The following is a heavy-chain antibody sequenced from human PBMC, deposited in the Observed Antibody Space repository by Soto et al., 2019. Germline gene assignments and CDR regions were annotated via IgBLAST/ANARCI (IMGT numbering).Heavy chain of an antibody. CDR1: GGTFSSYA. D-gene: IGHD2-2*01. CDR2: IIPIFGTP. CDR3: ARGRYCISTSCYERWFEP. Sequence: QVQLVQSGAEVKKPGSSVKVSCKASGGTFSSYAISWVRQAPGQGLEWMGGIIPIFGTPNYAQKFQGRVTITADESTSTAYMELSSLRSEDTAVYYCARGRYCISTSCYERWFEPWGQGTLVTVSS. J-gene: IGHJ5*02. V-gene: IGHV1-69*12.